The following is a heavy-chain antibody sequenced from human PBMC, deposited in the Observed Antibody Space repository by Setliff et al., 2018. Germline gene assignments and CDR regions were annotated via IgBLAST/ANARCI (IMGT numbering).Heavy chain of an antibody. D-gene: IGHD6-25*01. CDR3: ARGVSGVSWTPRY. V-gene: IGHV7-4-1*02. CDR1: GYTFTNYA. Sequence: GASVKVSCKASGYTFTNYAMTWMRQAPGQGLEYMGWINTNTGNPIYAQGFTGRFVFSLDTSVSTAYLQISSLKSEDTAVYYCARGVSGVSWTPRYWGRGTLVTVSS. CDR2: INTNTGNP. J-gene: IGHJ4*02.